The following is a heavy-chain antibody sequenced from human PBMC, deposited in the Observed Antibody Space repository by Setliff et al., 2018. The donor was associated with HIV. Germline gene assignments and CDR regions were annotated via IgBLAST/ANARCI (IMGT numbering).Heavy chain of an antibody. CDR1: GYTFTDYY. CDR2: VDPKNGKT. V-gene: IGHV1-69-2*01. D-gene: IGHD3-10*01. Sequence: ASVKVSCKASGYTFTDYYMHWVQQAPGKGLEWMGRVDPKNGKTLYAENLRGRITITADTSTDTAYMELNSLSSEDTAVYYCARHQAPYYGSQTYNLALHYWGQGTLVTVSS. J-gene: IGHJ4*02. CDR3: ARHQAPYYGSQTYNLALHY.